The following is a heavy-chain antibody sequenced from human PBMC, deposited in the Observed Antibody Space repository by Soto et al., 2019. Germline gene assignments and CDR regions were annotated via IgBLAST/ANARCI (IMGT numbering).Heavy chain of an antibody. Sequence: GGSLRLSCAASGFTFSNYVMSWVRQAPGKGLEWVSSISGSGGSTYYADSVKGRFTISRDNSKNTLYLQMNSLRAEDTAVYYCAKTAGTPDDAFDIWGQGTMVTVSS. V-gene: IGHV3-23*01. CDR1: GFTFSNYV. D-gene: IGHD6-19*01. CDR2: ISGSGGST. J-gene: IGHJ3*02. CDR3: AKTAGTPDDAFDI.